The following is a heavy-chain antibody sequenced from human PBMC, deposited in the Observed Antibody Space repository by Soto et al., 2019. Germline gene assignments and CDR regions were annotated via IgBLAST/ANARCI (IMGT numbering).Heavy chain of an antibody. V-gene: IGHV1-8*01. CDR3: ARVPFVNFGDSVPFYY. D-gene: IGHD4-17*01. CDR2: VNPNSGNT. J-gene: IGHJ4*02. CDR1: GFTFTSYD. Sequence: VQLLQSGAEVKKPGASVKVSCKTSGFTFTSYDINWVRQAPGQGLEWLGWVNPNSGNTDYAQKFQGRVTMTRNTSITTAYMELSSLRSEDTAVYYCARVPFVNFGDSVPFYYWGQGTLVTVSS.